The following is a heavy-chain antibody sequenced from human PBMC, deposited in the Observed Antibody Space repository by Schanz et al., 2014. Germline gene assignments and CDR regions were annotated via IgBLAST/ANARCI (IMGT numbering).Heavy chain of an antibody. D-gene: IGHD2-15*01. J-gene: IGHJ6*02. CDR1: GYTFTGYD. CDR3: ARGGDYIVVLVAVTREYYYHAMDV. Sequence: QVQLVQSGAEVKKPGASVKVSCKASGYTFTGYDINWVRQATGQGLEWMGWMNPNSGNTGYAQKFQGRVTMTTDTSTSTAYMELRSLRSDDTAVYYCARGGDYIVVLVAVTREYYYHAMDVWGQGTTVTVSS. CDR2: MNPNSGNT. V-gene: IGHV1-8*01.